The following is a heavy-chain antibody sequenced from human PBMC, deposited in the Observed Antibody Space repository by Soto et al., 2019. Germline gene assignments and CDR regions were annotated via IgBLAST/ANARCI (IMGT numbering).Heavy chain of an antibody. D-gene: IGHD5-18*01. Sequence: SETLSLTCTVSGGSISSSSYYWGWIRQPPGKGLEWIGSIYYSGSTYYNPSLKSRVTISVDTSKNQFSLKLSSVTAADTAVYYCARQKRGYSYGYDFDYWGQGTLVTVSS. CDR1: GGSISSSSYY. CDR3: ARQKRGYSYGYDFDY. J-gene: IGHJ4*02. V-gene: IGHV4-39*01. CDR2: IYYSGST.